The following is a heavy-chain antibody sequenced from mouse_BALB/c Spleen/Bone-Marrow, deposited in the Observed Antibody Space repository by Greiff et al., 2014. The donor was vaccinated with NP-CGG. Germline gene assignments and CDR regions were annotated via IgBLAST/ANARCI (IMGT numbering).Heavy chain of an antibody. J-gene: IGHJ2*01. V-gene: IGHV14-3*02. CDR3: ASYVYGYYFDY. D-gene: IGHD1-1*01. CDR2: VDPANVNT. Sequence: VQLQQSGAELEKPGASVKLSCTASGFNIKDTYMHWVKQRPEQGLEWIGRVDPANVNTKYDPKFQGKATITADTSSNTAYLQLSSLTSEDTAVYYCASYVYGYYFDYWGQGTTLTVSS. CDR1: GFNIKDTY.